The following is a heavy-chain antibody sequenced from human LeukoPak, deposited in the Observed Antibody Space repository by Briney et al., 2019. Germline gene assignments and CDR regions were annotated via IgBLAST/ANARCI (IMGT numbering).Heavy chain of an antibody. Sequence: PGGSLRLSCAASGFTFSSYGMHWVRQAPGKGLEWVAVIWYDGSNKYYADSVKGRFTIPRDNSKNTLYLQMNSLRAEDTAVYYCARENCSSTSCYDDYYYGMDVWGQGTTVTVSS. CDR3: ARENCSSTSCYDDYYYGMDV. J-gene: IGHJ6*02. CDR1: GFTFSSYG. D-gene: IGHD2-2*01. CDR2: IWYDGSNK. V-gene: IGHV3-33*01.